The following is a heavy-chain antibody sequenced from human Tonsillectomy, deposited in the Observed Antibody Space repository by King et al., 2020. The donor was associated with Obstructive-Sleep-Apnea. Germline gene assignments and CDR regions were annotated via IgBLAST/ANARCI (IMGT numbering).Heavy chain of an antibody. CDR1: GYSFTSYW. J-gene: IGHJ6*02. CDR3: ARLISYCSSTSCYSGMDV. CDR2: IDPSDSYT. V-gene: IGHV5-10-1*01. D-gene: IGHD2-2*01. Sequence: VQXVESGAXVKKPGESLRISCKGSGYSFTSYWISWVRQMPGKGLEWMGRIDPSDSYTNYSPSFQGHVTISADKSISTAYLQWSSLKASDTAMYYCARLISYCSSTSCYSGMDVWGQGTTVTVSS.